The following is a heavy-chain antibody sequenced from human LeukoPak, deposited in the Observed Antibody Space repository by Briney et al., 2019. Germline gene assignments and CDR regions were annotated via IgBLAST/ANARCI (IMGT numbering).Heavy chain of an antibody. CDR3: AKNHDYGDYCDY. Sequence: GGSLRLSCAASGFTFSDYYMSWIRQAPGKGLEWVSYISSSGSTIYYADSVKGRFTISRDNAKNSLYLQMNSLGAEDTAVYYCAKNHDYGDYCDYWGQGTLVTVSS. D-gene: IGHD4-17*01. V-gene: IGHV3-11*01. J-gene: IGHJ4*02. CDR1: GFTFSDYY. CDR2: ISSSGSTI.